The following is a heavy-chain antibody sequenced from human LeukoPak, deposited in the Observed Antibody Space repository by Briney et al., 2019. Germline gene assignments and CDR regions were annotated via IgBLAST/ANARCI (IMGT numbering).Heavy chain of an antibody. CDR2: INHSGST. Sequence: SETLSLTCGVYGGSYSDYYWSWIRQPPGKGLEWIGEINHSGSTNYNPSLKSRVTISVDTSKNQFSLKLSSVTAADTAVYYCARHPYYYDSSRFDPWGQXXLVTVSS. J-gene: IGHJ5*02. V-gene: IGHV4-34*01. CDR3: ARHPYYYDSSRFDP. CDR1: GGSYSDYY. D-gene: IGHD3-22*01.